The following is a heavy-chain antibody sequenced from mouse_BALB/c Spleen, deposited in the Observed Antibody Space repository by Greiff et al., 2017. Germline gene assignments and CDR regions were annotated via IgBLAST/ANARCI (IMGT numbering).Heavy chain of an antibody. J-gene: IGHJ4*01. V-gene: IGHV5-17*02. CDR1: GFTFSSFG. D-gene: IGHD1-1*01. CDR3: ARRDYYGSSPPYAMDY. Sequence: VESGGGLVQPGGSRKLSCAASGFTFSSFGMHWVRQAPEKGLEWVAYISSGSSTIYYADTVKGRFTISRDNPKNTLFLQMTSLRSEDTAMYYCARRDYYGSSPPYAMDYWGQGTSVTVSS. CDR2: ISSGSSTI.